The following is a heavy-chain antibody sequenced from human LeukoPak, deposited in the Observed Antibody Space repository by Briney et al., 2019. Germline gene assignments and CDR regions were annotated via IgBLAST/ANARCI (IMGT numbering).Heavy chain of an antibody. CDR1: GSTFSSHHA. CDR2: ISGHGSRT. V-gene: IGHV3-23*01. Sequence: PGGSLRLSCAASGSTFSSHHAMSWVRQTPGKGLDWVSTISGHGSRTYYAESVKGRFSISRDTSKNTVYLQMNNLTAEDTAVYYCGKDLPGLGLVEWPPGYWGQGTLVTVSS. J-gene: IGHJ4*02. CDR3: GKDLPGLGLVEWPPGY. D-gene: IGHD3-3*01.